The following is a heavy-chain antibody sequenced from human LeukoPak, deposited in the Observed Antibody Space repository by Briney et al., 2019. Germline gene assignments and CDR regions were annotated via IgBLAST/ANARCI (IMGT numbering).Heavy chain of an antibody. D-gene: IGHD6-13*01. CDR1: RFAFSSYV. CDR2: ISYDGSDK. CDR3: ARDSQPGLAPAGTWDLHH. V-gene: IGHV3-30*03. J-gene: IGHJ1*01. Sequence: PGRSLRLSCAASRFAFSSYVMHWVRQAPGKGLDWVAGISYDGSDKYYADSVKGRFTISRDNSKTTLYLQMNSLRAEDTAAYYCARDSQPGLAPAGTWDLHHSGQGTLVTVSS.